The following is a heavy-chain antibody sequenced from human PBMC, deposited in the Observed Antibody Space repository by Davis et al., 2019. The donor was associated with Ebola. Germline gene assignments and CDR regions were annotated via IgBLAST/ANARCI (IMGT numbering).Heavy chain of an antibody. CDR1: GFTVSSNY. CDR2: IKQDGSEK. D-gene: IGHD6-19*01. V-gene: IGHV3-7*01. Sequence: GESLKISCAASGFTVSSNYMSWVRQAPGKGLEWVANIKQDGSEKYYVDSVKGRFTISRDNAKNSLYLQMNSLRAEDTAVYYCARDYSGFQVAWGQGTLVNVSS. J-gene: IGHJ5*02. CDR3: ARDYSGFQVA.